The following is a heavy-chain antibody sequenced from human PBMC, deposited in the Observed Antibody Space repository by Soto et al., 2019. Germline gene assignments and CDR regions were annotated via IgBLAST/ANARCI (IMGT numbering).Heavy chain of an antibody. CDR2: IYYSGST. Sequence: PSETLSLTCTVSGGSISSYYWSWIRQPPGKGLECIGYIYYSGSTNYNPSLKSRVTISVDTSKNQFSLKLSSVTAADTAVYYCARVAARGNYFDYWGQGTLVTVSS. J-gene: IGHJ4*02. CDR3: ARVAARGNYFDY. D-gene: IGHD6-6*01. CDR1: GGSISSYY. V-gene: IGHV4-59*01.